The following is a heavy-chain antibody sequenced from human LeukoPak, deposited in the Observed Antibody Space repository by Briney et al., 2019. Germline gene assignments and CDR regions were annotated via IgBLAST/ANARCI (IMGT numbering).Heavy chain of an antibody. V-gene: IGHV3-48*01. CDR3: ARGLIVATYYFDY. D-gene: IGHD5-12*01. CDR2: ISSSSSTI. Sequence: GGSLRLSCAASGFTFSSYEMNWVRQAPGKGLEWVSYISSSSSTIYYADSVKGRFTISRDNAKNSLYLQMNSLRAEDTAVYYCARGLIVATYYFDYWGQGTLVTVSS. J-gene: IGHJ4*02. CDR1: GFTFSSYE.